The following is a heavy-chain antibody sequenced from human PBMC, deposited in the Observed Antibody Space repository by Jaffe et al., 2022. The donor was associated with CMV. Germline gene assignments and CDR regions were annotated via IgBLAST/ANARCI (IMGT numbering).Heavy chain of an antibody. CDR3: AKATGYSSGWYFSY. CDR2: ISYDGSNK. V-gene: IGHV3-30*18. D-gene: IGHD6-19*01. CDR1: GFTFSSYG. Sequence: QVQLVESGGGVVQPGRSLRLSCAASGFTFSSYGMHWVRQAPGKGLEWVAVISYDGSNKYYADSVKGRFTISRDNSKNTLYLQMNSLRAEDTAVYYCAKATGYSSGWYFSYWGQGTLVTVSS. J-gene: IGHJ4*02.